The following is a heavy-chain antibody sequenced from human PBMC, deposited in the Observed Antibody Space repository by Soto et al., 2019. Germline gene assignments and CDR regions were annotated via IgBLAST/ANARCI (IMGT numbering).Heavy chain of an antibody. CDR3: ARPLPQGDPFAFDI. D-gene: IGHD1-26*01. J-gene: IGHJ3*02. CDR2: IWYDGSNK. CDR1: GFTFSSYG. Sequence: PGGSLRLSCAASGFTFSSYGMHWVRQAPGKGLEWVAVIWYDGSNKYYADSVKGRFTISRDNSKNTLYLQMNSLRAEDTAVYYCARPLPQGDPFAFDIWGQGTMVTVSS. V-gene: IGHV3-33*01.